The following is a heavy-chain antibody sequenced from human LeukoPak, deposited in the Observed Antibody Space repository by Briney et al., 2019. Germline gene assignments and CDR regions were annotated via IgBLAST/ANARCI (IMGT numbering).Heavy chain of an antibody. CDR2: IYPGDSET. CDR1: GYSFSSYW. CDR3: ARRIAAAGAFDY. Sequence: GESLKISCKGSGYSFSSYWIGWVRQMPGKGLEWMGIIYPGDSETTYSTSFQGQVTFSADKSISTAYLLWSSLKASDTAMYYCARRIAAAGAFDYWGQGTLVTVSS. D-gene: IGHD6-13*01. V-gene: IGHV5-51*01. J-gene: IGHJ4*02.